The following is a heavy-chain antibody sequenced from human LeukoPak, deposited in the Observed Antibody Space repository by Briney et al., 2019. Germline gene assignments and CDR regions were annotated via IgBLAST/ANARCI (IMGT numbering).Heavy chain of an antibody. CDR2: IYHSGST. V-gene: IGHV4-30-2*01. D-gene: IGHD3-22*01. J-gene: IGHJ4*02. CDR3: ARGTDDSSGYLSH. CDR1: GGSISSGGYF. Sequence: PSETLSLTCAVSGGSISSGGYFWSWIWQLPGKGLEWIGYIYHSGSTYYNPSLKSRVTISVDRSKNQFSLKLSSVTAADTAVYYCARGTDDSSGYLSHWGQGTLVTVSS.